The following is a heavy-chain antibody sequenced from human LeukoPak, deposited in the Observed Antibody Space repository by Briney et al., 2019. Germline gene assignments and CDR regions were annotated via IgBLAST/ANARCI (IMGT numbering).Heavy chain of an antibody. D-gene: IGHD5-18*01. J-gene: IGHJ4*02. CDR1: GFTFNIYS. Sequence: GGSLRLSCVASGFTFNIYSMNWVRQTPGKGLEWVSYIRSSGTTFYYADSVKGRFTISRDNAKNSLYLQMNSLRAEDTAMYYCARALGGYSYVNDYWGQRTLVTVSS. CDR2: IRSSGTTF. CDR3: ARALGGYSYVNDY. V-gene: IGHV3-48*04.